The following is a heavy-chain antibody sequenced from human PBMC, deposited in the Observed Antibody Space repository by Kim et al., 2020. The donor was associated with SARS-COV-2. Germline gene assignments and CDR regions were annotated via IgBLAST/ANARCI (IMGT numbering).Heavy chain of an antibody. Sequence: SETLSLTCTVSGGSVSSGSYYWSWIRQPPGKGLEWIGYIYYSGSTNYNPSLKSRVTISVDTSKNQFSLKLSSVTAADTAVYYCARVVGTAIVVVPAAIPSGWYGWAFDYWGQGTLVTVSS. CDR1: GGSVSSGSYY. V-gene: IGHV4-61*01. CDR2: IYYSGST. J-gene: IGHJ4*02. D-gene: IGHD2-2*01. CDR3: ARVVGTAIVVVPAAIPSGWYGWAFDY.